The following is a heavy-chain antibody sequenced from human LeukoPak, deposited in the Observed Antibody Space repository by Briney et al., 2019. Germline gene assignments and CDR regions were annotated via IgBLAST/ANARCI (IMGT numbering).Heavy chain of an antibody. CDR2: ISSSGSTI. V-gene: IGHV3-48*03. D-gene: IGHD3-10*02. CDR3: AELGITMIGGV. Sequence: GGSLRLSCAASGFTFGSYEMNWVRQAPGKGLEWVSYISSSGSTIYYADSVKGRFTISRDNAKNSLYLQMNSLRAEDTAVYYCAELGITMIGGVWGKGTTVAISS. J-gene: IGHJ6*04. CDR1: GFTFGSYE.